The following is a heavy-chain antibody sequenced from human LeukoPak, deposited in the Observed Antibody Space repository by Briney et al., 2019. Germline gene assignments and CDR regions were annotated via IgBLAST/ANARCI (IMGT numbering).Heavy chain of an antibody. CDR3: ASGVYSSGWYLLGY. Sequence: ASVKVSCKASGGTFSSYAISWVRQAPGQGLEWMGWINPNSGGTNYAQKFQGRVTMTRDTSISTAYMELSRLRSDDTAVYYCASGVYSSGWYLLGYWGQGTLVTVSS. J-gene: IGHJ4*02. V-gene: IGHV1-2*02. D-gene: IGHD6-19*01. CDR2: INPNSGGT. CDR1: GGTFSSYA.